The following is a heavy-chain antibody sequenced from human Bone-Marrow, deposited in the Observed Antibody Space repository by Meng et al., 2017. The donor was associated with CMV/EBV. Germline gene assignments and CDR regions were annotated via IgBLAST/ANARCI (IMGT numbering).Heavy chain of an antibody. J-gene: IGHJ6*04. Sequence: GESLKISCAASGFTFSSYWMSWVRQAPGKGLEWVANIKQDGSEKYYVDSVKGRFTISRDNAKNSLYLQMNSLRAEDTAVYYCARWAGYCSSTSCYLWAYYYYYGMDVWGEATTATASS. D-gene: IGHD2-2*01. CDR1: GFTFSSYW. V-gene: IGHV3-7*01. CDR2: IKQDGSEK. CDR3: ARWAGYCSSTSCYLWAYYYYYGMDV.